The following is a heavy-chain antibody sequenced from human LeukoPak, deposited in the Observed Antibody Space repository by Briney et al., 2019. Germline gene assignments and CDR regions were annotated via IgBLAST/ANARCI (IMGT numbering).Heavy chain of an antibody. D-gene: IGHD6-19*01. CDR2: IWYDGSQK. Sequence: GGSLRLSCAASGYTFSSHGMYWVRQAPGKGLEWVALIWYDGSQKYYADFVKGRFTISRDNSKNTLSLQMDSLRAEDTAVYFCARLYSSGWADYWGQGTLVTVSS. J-gene: IGHJ4*02. CDR1: GYTFSSHG. V-gene: IGHV3-33*01. CDR3: ARLYSSGWADY.